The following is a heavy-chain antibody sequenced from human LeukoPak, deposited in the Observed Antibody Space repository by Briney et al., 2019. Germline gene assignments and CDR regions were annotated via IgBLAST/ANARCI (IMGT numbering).Heavy chain of an antibody. D-gene: IGHD2-2*01. J-gene: IGHJ4*02. Sequence: ASVKVSCKASGYTFTTYGISWVRQAPGQGLEWMGWISTYNGHTNYAQKLQGRVTLTRDTSIRTAYMEVNRLRSDDTAVYYCARASGYCTSTSCPDMDYWGQGTLVTVSS. CDR2: ISTYNGHT. CDR3: ARASGYCTSTSCPDMDY. V-gene: IGHV1-18*01. CDR1: GYTFTTYG.